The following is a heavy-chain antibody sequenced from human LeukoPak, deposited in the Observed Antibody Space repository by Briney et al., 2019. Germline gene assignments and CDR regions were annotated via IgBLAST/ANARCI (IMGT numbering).Heavy chain of an antibody. Sequence: GGSLRLSCAASGFTFSSYAMSWVRQAPGEGLEWVANILPDGSEKYYLDSVKGRFTISRDNPTNSLYLQINSLRAEDTALYYCGRLARNAWYAVDYWGQGTLVTVSS. CDR2: ILPDGSEK. V-gene: IGHV3-7*03. CDR3: GRLARNAWYAVDY. CDR1: GFTFSSYA. D-gene: IGHD6-19*01. J-gene: IGHJ4*02.